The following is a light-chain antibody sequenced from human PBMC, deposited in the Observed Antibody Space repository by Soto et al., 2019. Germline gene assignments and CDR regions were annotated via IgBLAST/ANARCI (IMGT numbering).Light chain of an antibody. CDR3: QSYDGAISVV. V-gene: IGLV6-57*03. J-gene: IGLJ2*01. CDR2: EDK. CDR1: SGSIDGAY. Sequence: NFMLTQPHSVSESPGKTVTISCTRSSGSIDGAYVHWFQQRPGSAPTTVIYEDKQRASAVPDRFSGSIDSSSNSASLTISGLRTEDEADYYCQSYDGAISVVFGGGTKVTVL.